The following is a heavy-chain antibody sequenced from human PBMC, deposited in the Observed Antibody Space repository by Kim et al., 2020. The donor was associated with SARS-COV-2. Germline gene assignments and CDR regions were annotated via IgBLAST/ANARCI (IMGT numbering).Heavy chain of an antibody. CDR1: GGSISSGDYY. D-gene: IGHD3-3*01. V-gene: IGHV4-30-4*01. Sequence: SETLSLTCTVSGGSISSGDYYWSWIRQPPGKGLEWIGYIYYSGSTYYNPSLKSRVTISVDTSKNQFSLKLSSVTAADTAVYYCARAEGNITIFGVVIIGHFRPWGRGTLVTVSS. CDR2: IYYSGST. CDR3: ARAEGNITIFGVVIIGHFRP. J-gene: IGHJ2*01.